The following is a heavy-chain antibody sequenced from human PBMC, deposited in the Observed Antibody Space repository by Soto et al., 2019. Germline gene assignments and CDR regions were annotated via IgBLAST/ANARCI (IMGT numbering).Heavy chain of an antibody. V-gene: IGHV3-23*01. CDR3: AKCDLTMIVVGDYYYYGMDV. Sequence: GGSLRRSCAASGFTFSSYAMSCVRQAPGKGLEWVSAISGSGGSTYYADSVKGRFTISRDNSKNTLYLQMNSLRAEDTAVYYCAKCDLTMIVVGDYYYYGMDVWGQGTTVTV. J-gene: IGHJ6*02. D-gene: IGHD3-22*01. CDR2: ISGSGGST. CDR1: GFTFSSYA.